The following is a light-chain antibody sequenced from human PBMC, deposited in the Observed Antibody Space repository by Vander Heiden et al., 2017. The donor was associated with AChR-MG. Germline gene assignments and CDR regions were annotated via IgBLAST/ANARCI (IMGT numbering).Light chain of an antibody. CDR1: SSNIGAGYD. CDR3: QSYDSSLRAVL. J-gene: IGLJ2*01. V-gene: IGLV1-40*01. Sequence: QSVLTQPPSVSGAPGQRVTIPCTGSSSNIGAGYDVHWYQQLPGTAPKLLIYGNSNRPSGVPDRFSGSKSGTSASLAITGLQAEDEADYYCQSYDSSLRAVLFGGGTKLTVL. CDR2: GNS.